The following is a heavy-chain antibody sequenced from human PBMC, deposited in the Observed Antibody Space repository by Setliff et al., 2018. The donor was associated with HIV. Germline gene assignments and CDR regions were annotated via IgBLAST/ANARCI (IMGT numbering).Heavy chain of an antibody. V-gene: IGHV3-7*01. D-gene: IGHD1-1*01. J-gene: IGHJ6*02. CDR2: INQDGSDI. Sequence: GGSLRLSCAASGFTFSSYWMSWVRQGPGKGLEFVANINQDGSDIHYGDSVKGRFTISRDNSKNTLYLQMNNLRPEDTAVYYCAKSGVRPHPSHDYYYYGMDVWGQGTTVTVSS. CDR1: GFTFSSYW. CDR3: AKSGVRPHPSHDYYYYGMDV.